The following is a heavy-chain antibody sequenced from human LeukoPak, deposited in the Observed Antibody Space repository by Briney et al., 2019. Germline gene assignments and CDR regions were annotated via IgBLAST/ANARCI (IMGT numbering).Heavy chain of an antibody. CDR2: ISSNSSYI. Sequence: GGSLRLSCAASGFTFSSYSMNWVRQAPGKGLEWVSYISSNSSYIYYADSVKGRFTISRDNAKNSLYLQMNRLRAEDTAEYYFARDGIPLWLRTYYFDYWGQGTLVTVPS. D-gene: IGHD5-18*01. V-gene: IGHV3-21*01. CDR1: GFTFSSYS. CDR3: ARDGIPLWLRTYYFDY. J-gene: IGHJ4*02.